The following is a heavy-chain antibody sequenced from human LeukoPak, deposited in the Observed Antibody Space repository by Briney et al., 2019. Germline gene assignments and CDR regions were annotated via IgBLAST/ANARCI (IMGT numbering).Heavy chain of an antibody. CDR3: ARDGEMATITSWFDP. V-gene: IGHV3-11*01. D-gene: IGHD5-24*01. Sequence: SGGSLRLSCAASGFTFSDYYMSWIRQAPGKGLEWVSYISSTGSTIYHADSVKGRFTISRDNAKNSLYLRMNSLRAEDTAVYYCARDGEMATITSWFDPWGQGTLVTVSS. CDR1: GFTFSDYY. CDR2: ISSTGSTI. J-gene: IGHJ5*02.